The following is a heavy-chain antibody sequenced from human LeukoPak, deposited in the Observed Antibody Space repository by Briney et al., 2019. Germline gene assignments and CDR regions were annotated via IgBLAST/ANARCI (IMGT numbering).Heavy chain of an antibody. CDR3: AREYCSSTSCYPYFDY. D-gene: IGHD2-2*01. J-gene: IGHJ4*02. V-gene: IGHV1-2*02. Sequence: ASVKVSCKASGYTFTGYYMHWVRQAPGQGLEWMGWINPNSGGTNYAQKFRGRVTMTRDTSISTAYMELSRLRSDDTAVYYCAREYCSSTSCYPYFDYWGQGTLVTVSS. CDR2: INPNSGGT. CDR1: GYTFTGYY.